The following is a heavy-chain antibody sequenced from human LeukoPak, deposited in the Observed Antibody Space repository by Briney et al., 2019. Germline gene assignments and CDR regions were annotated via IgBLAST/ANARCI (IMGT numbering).Heavy chain of an antibody. CDR1: GFTFSNYW. D-gene: IGHD1-26*01. CDR3: ARDKIVGATKNDY. CDR2: IKQDGGEK. J-gene: IGHJ4*02. Sequence: PGGSLRLSGAASGFTFSNYWMSWVRQAPGKRLEGVANIKQDGGEKYYVDSVKGRFTISRDNAQNSLYLHMNSLRAEDTAVYYCARDKIVGATKNDYWGQGILVTVSS. V-gene: IGHV3-7*03.